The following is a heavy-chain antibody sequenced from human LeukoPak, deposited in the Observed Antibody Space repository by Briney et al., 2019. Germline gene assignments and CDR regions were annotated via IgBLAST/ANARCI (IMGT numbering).Heavy chain of an antibody. D-gene: IGHD6-19*01. CDR3: ARVIRSSGWFSPPVYFYYGMDV. CDR1: GYTFTSYG. J-gene: IGHJ6*02. CDR2: ISAYNGNT. V-gene: IGHV1-18*01. Sequence: ASVKVPCKASGYTFTSYGISWVRQAPGQGLEWMGWISAYNGNTNYAQRLQGRVTMTTDTSTNTAYMELRSLRSDDTAVYYCARVIRSSGWFSPPVYFYYGMDVWGQGTTVAVSS.